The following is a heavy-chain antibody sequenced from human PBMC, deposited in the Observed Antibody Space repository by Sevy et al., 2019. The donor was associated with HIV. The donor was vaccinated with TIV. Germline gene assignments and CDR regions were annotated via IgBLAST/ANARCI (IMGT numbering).Heavy chain of an antibody. CDR3: ARDQGDFFDY. CDR2: IYSSGST. V-gene: IGHV4-59*01. CDR1: GGSISSYY. J-gene: IGHJ4*02. D-gene: IGHD3-10*01. Sequence: SETLSLTCTVSGGSISSYYWSWIRQPPGKGLEWIGYIYSSGSTNYNPSLKSRVTISLDTSNNQCSPKLSSVTAADTAVYYCARDQGDFFDYWGQGTLVTVSS.